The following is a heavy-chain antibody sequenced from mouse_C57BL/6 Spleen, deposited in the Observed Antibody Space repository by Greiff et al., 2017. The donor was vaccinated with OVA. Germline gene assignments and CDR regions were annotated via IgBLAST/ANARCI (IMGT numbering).Heavy chain of an antibody. CDR2: INPSTGGT. Sequence: VQLQQSGPELVKPGASVKISCKASGYSFTGYYMNWVKQSPEKSLEWIGEINPSTGGTTYNQKVKAKATLSVDKSSSTAYMQLKSLTSGVSAVYYCAPNGFAYWGQGTLVTVSA. CDR1: GYSFTGYY. D-gene: IGHD4-1*01. J-gene: IGHJ3*01. CDR3: APNGFAY. V-gene: IGHV1-42*01.